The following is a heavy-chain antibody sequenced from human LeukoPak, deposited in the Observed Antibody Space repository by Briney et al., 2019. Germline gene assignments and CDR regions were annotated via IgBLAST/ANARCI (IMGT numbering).Heavy chain of an antibody. CDR2: ISGSGGST. J-gene: IGHJ4*02. CDR1: GFTFTTYA. D-gene: IGHD3-3*01. V-gene: IGHV3-23*01. CDR3: AKERFSEFDY. Sequence: GGSLRLSCAASGFTFTTYAMSWVRQAPGKGLEWVSTISGSGGSTYYADSVKGRFSISRDNSKSTVFLQMNNLRGEDTATYFCAKERFSEFDYWGQGILVTVSS.